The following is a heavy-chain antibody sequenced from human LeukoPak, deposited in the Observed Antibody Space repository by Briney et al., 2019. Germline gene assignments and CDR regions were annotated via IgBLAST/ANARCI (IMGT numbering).Heavy chain of an antibody. D-gene: IGHD4-17*01. J-gene: IGHJ4*02. V-gene: IGHV5-51*01. Sequence: GESPKISCWGSGYSFPGYWIGWVRQMPGKGLEWMGIIYPGGSDARYSPSFQGQVTISADKSISTAYLQWSSLRASDTAMYFCARLLGGVAAVTPFDYWGQGTLLTVSS. CDR1: GYSFPGYW. CDR3: ARLLGGVAAVTPFDY. CDR2: IYPGGSDA.